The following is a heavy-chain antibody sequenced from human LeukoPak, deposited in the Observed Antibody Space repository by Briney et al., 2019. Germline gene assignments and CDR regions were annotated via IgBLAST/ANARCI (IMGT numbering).Heavy chain of an antibody. CDR1: GGSFSGYY. J-gene: IGHJ4*02. V-gene: IGHV4-34*01. CDR2: INHSGST. CDR3: AREVTSFDY. D-gene: IGHD5-18*01. Sequence: SETLSLTCAVYGGSFSGYYWSWIRQPPGKGLEWIGEINHSGSTNYNPSLKSRVTISVDTSKNQFSLKLSSVTAADTAVYYCAREVTSFDYWGQGTLVTVSS.